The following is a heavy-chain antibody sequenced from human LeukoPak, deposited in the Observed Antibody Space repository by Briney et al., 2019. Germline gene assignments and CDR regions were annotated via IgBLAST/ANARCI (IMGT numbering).Heavy chain of an antibody. D-gene: IGHD3-10*01. J-gene: IGHJ4*02. CDR1: GGSISSSSYY. Sequence: SETLSLTCTVSGGSISSSSYYWGWLRQPPGKGLEWIGSIYYSGSTYYNPSLKSRVTISVDTSKNQFSLKLSSVTAADTAVYYCARLSGRGFYYFDYWGQGTLVTVSS. CDR3: ARLSGRGFYYFDY. V-gene: IGHV4-39*07. CDR2: IYYSGST.